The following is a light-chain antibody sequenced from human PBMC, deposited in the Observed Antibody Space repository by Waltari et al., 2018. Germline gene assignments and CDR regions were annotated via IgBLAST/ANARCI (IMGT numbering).Light chain of an antibody. CDR1: TRDVGNYDL. V-gene: IGLV2-23*02. J-gene: IGLJ1*01. Sequence: QSALTQPASVSGTPGQSITISCTGYTRDVGNYDLVSWYQQHPGKAPKLLICEVIKRPSGVAIRFSGSKSGNTASLTISGLQGEDEADYYCCSYAGRGTYVFGSGTKVTVL. CDR2: EVI. CDR3: CSYAGRGTYV.